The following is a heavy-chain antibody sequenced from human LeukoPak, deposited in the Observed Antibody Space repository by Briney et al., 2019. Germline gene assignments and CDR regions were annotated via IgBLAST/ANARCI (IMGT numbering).Heavy chain of an antibody. CDR2: IGSSGTTI. CDR1: GFTFSDYY. Sequence: GGSLRPSCAASGFTFSDYYMSWIRQAPGKGLEWVSYIGSSGTTIYYADSVKGRFTISRDNAKNSLHLEMNSLRAEDTAVYYCARDKIVGATHFDSWGQGTLVTVSS. D-gene: IGHD1-26*01. V-gene: IGHV3-11*04. CDR3: ARDKIVGATHFDS. J-gene: IGHJ4*02.